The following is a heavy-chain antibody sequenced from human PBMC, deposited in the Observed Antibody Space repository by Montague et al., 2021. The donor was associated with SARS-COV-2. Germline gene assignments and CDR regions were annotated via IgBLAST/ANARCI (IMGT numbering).Heavy chain of an antibody. J-gene: IGHJ2*01. V-gene: IGHV4-59*01. CDR2: VSDSGKT. Sequence: SETRSLTCTVSGVSIDDNYFTWIRQPPGKGLEWIGAVSDSGKTDSNPSLRSRLTMSVDTSQNHFSMTLTSVTAADSALYFCARESSDFYPRYFGVWGRGVIITVTS. CDR3: ARESSDFYPRYFGV. CDR1: GVSIDDNY. D-gene: IGHD6-25*01.